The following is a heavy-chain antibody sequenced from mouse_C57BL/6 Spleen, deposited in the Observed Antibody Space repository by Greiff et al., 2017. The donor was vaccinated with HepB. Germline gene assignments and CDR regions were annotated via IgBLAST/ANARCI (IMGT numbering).Heavy chain of an antibody. CDR2: INPYNGGT. V-gene: IGHV1-19*01. CDR3: ARDSYYGSTYYAMDY. Sequence: EVQLQQSGPVLVKPGASVKMSCKASGYTFTDYYMNWVKQSHGKSLEWIGVINPYNGGTSYNQKFKGKATLTVDKSSSTAYMELNSLTSEDSAVYYCARDSYYGSTYYAMDYWGQGTSVTGSS. J-gene: IGHJ4*01. D-gene: IGHD1-1*01. CDR1: GYTFTDYY.